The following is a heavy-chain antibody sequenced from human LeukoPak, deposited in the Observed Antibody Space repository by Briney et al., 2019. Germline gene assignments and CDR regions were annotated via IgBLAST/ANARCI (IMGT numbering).Heavy chain of an antibody. CDR3: ARQSTVPTTGPFDY. J-gene: IGHJ4*02. Sequence: ASVKVSCKASGYTFTSYYMHWVRQAPGQGLEGMGIINPSGGSTSYAQKFQGRVAMTRDMSTSTVYMELSSLRSEDTAVYYCARQSTVPTTGPFDYWGQGNVVIVSS. CDR2: INPSGGST. D-gene: IGHD4-17*01. V-gene: IGHV1-46*01. CDR1: GYTFTSYY.